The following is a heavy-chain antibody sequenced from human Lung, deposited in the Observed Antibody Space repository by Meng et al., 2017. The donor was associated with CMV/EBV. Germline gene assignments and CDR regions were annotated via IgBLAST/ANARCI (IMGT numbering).Heavy chain of an antibody. J-gene: IGHJ4*02. Sequence: QGQRQGSGPGLVKSSETLSLTCTASGDSMNNYYWSWIRQSAGKGLEWIGRISTSGSIHYNPSLTSRVTLSVDTSKNQISLQLSSVTAADTAVYYCPRAVADTANFDYWGQGTLVTVSS. CDR2: ISTSGSI. V-gene: IGHV4-4*07. CDR3: PRAVADTANFDY. CDR1: GDSMNNYY. D-gene: IGHD6-19*01.